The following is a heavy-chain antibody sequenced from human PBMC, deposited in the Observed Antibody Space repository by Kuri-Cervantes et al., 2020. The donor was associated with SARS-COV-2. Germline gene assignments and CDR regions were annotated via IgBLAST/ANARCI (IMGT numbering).Heavy chain of an antibody. V-gene: IGHV4-34*01. D-gene: IGHD2-15*01. CDR3: AGTRDIVVVVAANNWFDP. Sequence: GSLRLSCTVSGGSISSYYWSWIRQPPGKGLEWIGEINHSGSTNYNPSLKSRVTISVDTSKNQFSLKLSSVTAADTAVYYCAGTRDIVVVVAANNWFDPWGQGTLVTVSS. J-gene: IGHJ5*02. CDR2: INHSGST. CDR1: GGSISSYY.